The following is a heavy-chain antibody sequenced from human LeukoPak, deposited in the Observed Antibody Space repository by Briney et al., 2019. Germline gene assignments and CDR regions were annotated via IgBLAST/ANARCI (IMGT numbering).Heavy chain of an antibody. CDR3: AGVDGYNSMGADY. D-gene: IGHD5-24*01. Sequence: SGTLSLTCAVYGGSFSGYYWSWIRQPPGKGLEWIGEINHSGSTNYNPSLKSRVTISVDTSKNQFSLKLSSVTAADTAVYYCAGVDGYNSMGADYWGQGTLVTVSS. CDR1: GGSFSGYY. J-gene: IGHJ4*02. V-gene: IGHV4-34*01. CDR2: INHSGST.